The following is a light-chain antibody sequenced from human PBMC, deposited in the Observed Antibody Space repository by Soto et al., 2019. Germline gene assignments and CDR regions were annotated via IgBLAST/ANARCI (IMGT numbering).Light chain of an antibody. CDR1: QGISSN. CDR3: QQYNNWPST. CDR2: GAS. J-gene: IGKJ5*01. V-gene: IGKV3-15*01. Sequence: DILMTQSPSTLSASLGDRATLSCKASQGISSNLTWYQQKPGQAPRLLIYGASTRATGIPARFSGSGSGTEFTLTISSLQSEDFAVYYCQQYNNWPSTFGQGTRLEIK.